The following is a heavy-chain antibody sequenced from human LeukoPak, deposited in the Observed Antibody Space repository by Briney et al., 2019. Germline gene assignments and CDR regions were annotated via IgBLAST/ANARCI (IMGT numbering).Heavy chain of an antibody. Sequence: GSLRLSCAASGFSFNYFWMSWVRQAPGKGLEWVANIKQGGTEKYYADSVKGRFTISRDNAKKSLYLQMNSLRAEDTAVYYCARDAEVGTLFGVLSRYNWFDPWGQGALVTVSS. CDR2: IKQGGTEK. V-gene: IGHV3-7*01. J-gene: IGHJ5*02. CDR1: GFSFNYFW. CDR3: ARDAEVGTLFGVLSRYNWFDP. D-gene: IGHD3-3*01.